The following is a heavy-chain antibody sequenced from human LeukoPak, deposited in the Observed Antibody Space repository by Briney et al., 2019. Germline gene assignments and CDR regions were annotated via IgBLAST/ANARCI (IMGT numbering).Heavy chain of an antibody. J-gene: IGHJ4*02. CDR3: ARDRWYSSSWYYFDY. CDR1: GSTFISYA. CDR2: IQTGNEDT. Sequence: ASVKVSCKVSGSTFISYAIHWLRQAPGQRLEWMGWIQTGNEDTEYSQKFQGRVTITRDTSASTAYMELSSLRSEDTAVYYCARDRWYSSSWYYFDYWGQGTLVTVSS. D-gene: IGHD6-13*01. V-gene: IGHV1-3*04.